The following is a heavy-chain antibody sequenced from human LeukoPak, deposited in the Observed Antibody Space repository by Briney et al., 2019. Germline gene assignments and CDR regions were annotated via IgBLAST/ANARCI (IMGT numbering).Heavy chain of an antibody. CDR1: GFTFSNYW. Sequence: GGSLRLSCAASGFTFSNYWMTWVRQAPGKGLEWVANIKQDGSEKHYVDSVKGRFTISRDNAEKSLYLQMNSLRAEDTAVYYCATNWNYRFDYWGQGILVTVSS. CDR3: ATNWNYRFDY. CDR2: IKQDGSEK. D-gene: IGHD1-7*01. J-gene: IGHJ4*02. V-gene: IGHV3-7*01.